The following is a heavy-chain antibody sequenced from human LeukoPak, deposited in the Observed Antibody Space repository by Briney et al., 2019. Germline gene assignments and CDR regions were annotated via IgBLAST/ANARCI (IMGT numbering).Heavy chain of an antibody. Sequence: GASVKVSCKASGYTFTGYYMHWVRQAPGQGLEWMGWINPNSGGTNYAQKFQGRVTMTRDTSISTAYMELSRLRSDDTAVYYCAREDSGYDLHNFDYWGQGTLVTVSS. CDR3: AREDSGYDLHNFDY. J-gene: IGHJ4*02. V-gene: IGHV1-2*02. D-gene: IGHD5-12*01. CDR1: GYTFTGYY. CDR2: INPNSGGT.